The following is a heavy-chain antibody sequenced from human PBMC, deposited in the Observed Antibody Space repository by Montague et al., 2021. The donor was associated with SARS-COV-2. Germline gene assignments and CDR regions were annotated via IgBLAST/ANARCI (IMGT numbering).Heavy chain of an antibody. CDR1: GGSISSSSYY. CDR3: ARSGSWGIFDP. CDR2: FYYSGST. V-gene: IGHV4-39*02. D-gene: IGHD6-13*01. J-gene: IGHJ5*02. Sequence: SETLSLTCTVSGGSISSSSYYWGWIRQPPGKGLEWIGTFYYSGSTYYNPSLKSRLTISVDTSRNHFSLRLSSVTAADTAVYYCARSGSWGIFDPWGQGTLVIVSS.